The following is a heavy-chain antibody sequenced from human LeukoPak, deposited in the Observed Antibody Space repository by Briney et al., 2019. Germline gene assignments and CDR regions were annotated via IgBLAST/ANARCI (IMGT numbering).Heavy chain of an antibody. J-gene: IGHJ4*02. CDR2: VSGSNSYT. D-gene: IGHD5-12*01. V-gene: IGHV3-21*01. CDR1: GFTFSTYS. CDR3: ARGPTGGYSPSH. Sequence: GGSLRLSCAAPGFTFSTYSMNWVRQAPGKGLEWVSAVSGSNSYTFYADSVRGRFTLSRDNAKNSLYLQMNSLRAEDTAVYYWARGPTGGYSPSHWGQGTLVTVSS.